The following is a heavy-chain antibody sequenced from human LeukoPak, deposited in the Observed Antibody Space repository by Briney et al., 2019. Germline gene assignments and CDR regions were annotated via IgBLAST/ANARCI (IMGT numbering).Heavy chain of an antibody. Sequence: GGSLRLSCAASGFTFSSYAMSWVRQAPGKGLEWVSAISGSGGSTYYADSVKGRFTISRDNSKNTLYLQMNSLRAEDTAVYYCAKFSVVAATRGVSGNFDYWGQGTLVTVSS. CDR1: GFTFSSYA. J-gene: IGHJ4*02. V-gene: IGHV3-23*01. CDR2: ISGSGGST. CDR3: AKFSVVAATRGVSGNFDY. D-gene: IGHD2-15*01.